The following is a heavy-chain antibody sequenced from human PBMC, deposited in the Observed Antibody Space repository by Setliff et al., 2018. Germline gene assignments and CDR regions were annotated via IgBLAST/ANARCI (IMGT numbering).Heavy chain of an antibody. V-gene: IGHV1-46*01. CDR2: INPGGGST. D-gene: IGHD6-13*01. Sequence: ASVKVSCKASGYTFIRYYMCWVRQAPGQGPAWMGTINPGGGSTSYAERFQDRITLTRNTSTSTIYMEMSSLTSEDTAMYYCARAGDAAAGRKGVFEYWGQGSLVTVSS. J-gene: IGHJ4*02. CDR1: GYTFIRYY. CDR3: ARAGDAAAGRKGVFEY.